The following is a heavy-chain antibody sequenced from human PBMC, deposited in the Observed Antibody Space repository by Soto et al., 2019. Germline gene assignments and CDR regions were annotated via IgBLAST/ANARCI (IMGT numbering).Heavy chain of an antibody. Sequence: GGAHRLYCAASGFIISAFGMTSVRHAPGKGLGGVGAMSAAGNNNNYADPVNGRFTISRDNSKNTLNLQMNSLRAEDTAVYYCARERDSSSPGLFDFWGQGTLVTVSS. J-gene: IGHJ4*02. CDR3: ARERDSSSPGLFDF. CDR2: MSAAGNNN. V-gene: IGHV3-30*19. D-gene: IGHD6-6*01. CDR1: GFIISAFG.